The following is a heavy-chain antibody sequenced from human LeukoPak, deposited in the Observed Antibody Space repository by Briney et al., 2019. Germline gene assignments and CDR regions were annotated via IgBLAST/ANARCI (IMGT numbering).Heavy chain of an antibody. CDR2: ISGSGGST. CDR1: GFTFTSNA. CDR3: AKDPTLAVAGQDFDY. D-gene: IGHD6-19*01. V-gene: IGHV3-23*01. J-gene: IGHJ4*02. Sequence: GGSLRLSCAASGFTFTSNAMTWVRQAPGKGLECVSAISGSGGSTYYADSVKGRFTISRDNSKNTLYLQMNSLRAEDTAVYYCAKDPTLAVAGQDFDYWGQGTLVTVSS.